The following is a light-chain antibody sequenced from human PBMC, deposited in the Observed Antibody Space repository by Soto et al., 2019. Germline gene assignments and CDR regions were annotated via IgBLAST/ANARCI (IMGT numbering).Light chain of an antibody. CDR1: QDISNY. CDR3: PQYDNLPLT. Sequence: DIQMAQSAASVSSSVGDRVTISCQASQDISNYLNWYQQKPGKAPKLLIYDASNLETGVPSRFSGSGSGTDFTFTISSLQPEDIATYYCPQYDNLPLTFGGGTKVDIK. V-gene: IGKV1-33*01. J-gene: IGKJ4*01. CDR2: DAS.